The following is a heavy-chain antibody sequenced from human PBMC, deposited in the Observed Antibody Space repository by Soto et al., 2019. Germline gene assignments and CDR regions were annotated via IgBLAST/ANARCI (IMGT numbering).Heavy chain of an antibody. V-gene: IGHV4-39*01. J-gene: IGHJ6*02. CDR3: ASLVWSGYYIYYYGMDV. D-gene: IGHD3-3*01. CDR1: GGSVSSSSDY. Sequence: XGTLELTFTVSGGSVSSSSDYGGWIRQPPGKGLEWIGSIYYSGSTYYNPSLKSRVTISVDTSKNQFSLKLSSVTAADTAVYYCASLVWSGYYIYYYGMDVWGQGATVTVSS. CDR2: IYYSGST.